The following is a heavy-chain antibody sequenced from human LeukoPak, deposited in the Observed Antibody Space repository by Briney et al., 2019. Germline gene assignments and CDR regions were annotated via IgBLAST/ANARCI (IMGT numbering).Heavy chain of an antibody. CDR3: AREEQSVGPYFDY. J-gene: IGHJ4*02. CDR2: IYSSGTT. D-gene: IGHD3-10*01. Sequence: SVTLSLTCTVSGGSISSKNYFWGWIRQPPGKGLEWIGSIYSSGTTYYNPSLKSRVTMSMDTSKNQFSLRLNSVTAADTALYFCAREEQSVGPYFDYWGQGILVTVSS. V-gene: IGHV4-39*07. CDR1: GGSISSKNYF.